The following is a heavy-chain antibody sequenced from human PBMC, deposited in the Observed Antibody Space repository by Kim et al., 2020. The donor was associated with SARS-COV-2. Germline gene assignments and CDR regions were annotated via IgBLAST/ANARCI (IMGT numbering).Heavy chain of an antibody. D-gene: IGHD1-26*01. J-gene: IGHJ3*02. Sequence: AAPVKGRFTISRDDSKNTLYLQMNSLKTEDTAVYYCTTERYSGSSDAFDIWGQGTMVTVSS. V-gene: IGHV3-15*01. CDR3: TTERYSGSSDAFDI.